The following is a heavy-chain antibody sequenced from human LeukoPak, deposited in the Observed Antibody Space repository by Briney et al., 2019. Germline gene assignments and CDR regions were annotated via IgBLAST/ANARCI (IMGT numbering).Heavy chain of an antibody. CDR3: TTVQYDSRYY. J-gene: IGHJ4*02. CDR1: GFTFSSYA. V-gene: IGHV3-30-3*01. CDR2: ISYDGSNK. D-gene: IGHD3-22*01. Sequence: GRSLRLSCAASGFTFSSYAMHWVRQAPGKGLEWVAVISYDGSNKYYADSVKGRFTISRDNSKNTLYLQMNSLRAEDTAVYYCTTVQYDSRYYWGQGTLVTVSS.